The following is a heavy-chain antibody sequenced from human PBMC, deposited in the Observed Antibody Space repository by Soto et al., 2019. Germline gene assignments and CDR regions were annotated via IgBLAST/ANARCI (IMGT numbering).Heavy chain of an antibody. Sequence: GGSLRLSCAASGFTFSSYGMHWVRQAPGKGLEWVAVIWYDGSNKYYADSVKGRFTISRDNSKNTLYLQMNSLRAEDTAVYYCAKMPSRNWYWFDPWGQGTLVSVSS. CDR3: AKMPSRNWYWFDP. D-gene: IGHD1-20*01. V-gene: IGHV3-33*06. J-gene: IGHJ5*02. CDR2: IWYDGSNK. CDR1: GFTFSSYG.